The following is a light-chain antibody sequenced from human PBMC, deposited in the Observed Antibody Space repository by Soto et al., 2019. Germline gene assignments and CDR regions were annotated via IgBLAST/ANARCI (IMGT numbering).Light chain of an antibody. CDR2: DVS. Sequence: QSVLTQPRSVSGSPGQSVTISCTGTSSDVGGYDYVSWYQQRPGKAPRLMIYDVSKRPSGVPNRFSGSKSGNTASLTISGLQAEDEADYFCCSYAGTSTFVIFGGGTKLTVL. CDR1: SSDVGGYDY. CDR3: CSYAGTSTFVI. J-gene: IGLJ2*01. V-gene: IGLV2-11*01.